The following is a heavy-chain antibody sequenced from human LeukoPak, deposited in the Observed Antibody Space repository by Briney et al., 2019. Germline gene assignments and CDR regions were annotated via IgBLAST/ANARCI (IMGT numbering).Heavy chain of an antibody. CDR3: VRDATVGAAYFDF. J-gene: IGHJ4*02. CDR1: GFTFSTYS. D-gene: IGHD6-13*01. V-gene: IGHV3-21*01. CDR2: ISSGSTYK. Sequence: PGGSLRLSCAASGFTFSTYSMNWVRQVPGKGLEWVSSISSGSTYKYYADSVKGRFTISRDNSKNTLSLQMTTLRPDDTAVYYCVRDATVGAAYFDFWGQGALVAVS.